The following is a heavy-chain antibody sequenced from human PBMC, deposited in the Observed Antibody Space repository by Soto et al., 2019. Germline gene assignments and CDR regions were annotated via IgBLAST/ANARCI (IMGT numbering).Heavy chain of an antibody. J-gene: IGHJ6*02. Sequence: QVQLVQSGAEVKKPGSSVKVSCKASGGTFSSYAISWVRQAPGQGLEWMGGIIPIFGTANYARKFQGRVTFTADESTSSAYMELSSLRSEDTAVYYCARHVPADGYYYGMDVWGQGTTVTVSS. CDR1: GGTFSSYA. D-gene: IGHD2-2*01. CDR3: ARHVPADGYYYGMDV. CDR2: IIPIFGTA. V-gene: IGHV1-69*12.